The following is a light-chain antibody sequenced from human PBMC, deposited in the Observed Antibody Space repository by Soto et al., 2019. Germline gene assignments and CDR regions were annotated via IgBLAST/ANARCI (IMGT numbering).Light chain of an antibody. CDR1: QSVHSS. CDR3: QHRHNWPTWT. J-gene: IGKJ1*01. Sequence: EIVLTQSPATLSLSPGERATLSCRASQSVHSSLAWFQQKPGQAPRLLIYDASNRATGIPARFSGSGSVTDFTLTISSLEPEDFAVYYCQHRHNWPTWTFGKGTKVEIK. V-gene: IGKV3-11*01. CDR2: DAS.